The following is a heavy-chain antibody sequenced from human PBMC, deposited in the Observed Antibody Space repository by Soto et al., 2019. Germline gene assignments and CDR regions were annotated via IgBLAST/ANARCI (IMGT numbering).Heavy chain of an antibody. Sequence: SVKVSCKASGGTFSSYAISWVRQAPGQGLEWMGGIIPIFGTANYAQKFQGRVTITADESTSTAYMELSSLRSEDTAVYYCASHYYDSSALFHWGQGTLVTVSA. CDR1: GGTFSSYA. CDR2: IIPIFGTA. D-gene: IGHD3-22*01. V-gene: IGHV1-69*13. J-gene: IGHJ4*02. CDR3: ASHYYDSSALFH.